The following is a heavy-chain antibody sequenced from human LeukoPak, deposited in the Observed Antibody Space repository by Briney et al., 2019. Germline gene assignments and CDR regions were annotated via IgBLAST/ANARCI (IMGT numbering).Heavy chain of an antibody. J-gene: IGHJ5*02. D-gene: IGHD2-15*01. CDR2: IRYDGSNK. V-gene: IGHV3-30*02. CDR3: AKDLRLPMWFDP. Sequence: QPGGSLRLSCAASGFTFSSYGMHWVRQAPGKGLEWVAFIRYDGSNKYYADSVKGRFTISRDNSKNTLYLQMNSLRAEDTAVYYCAKDLRLPMWFDPWGQGTLVTVSS. CDR1: GFTFSSYG.